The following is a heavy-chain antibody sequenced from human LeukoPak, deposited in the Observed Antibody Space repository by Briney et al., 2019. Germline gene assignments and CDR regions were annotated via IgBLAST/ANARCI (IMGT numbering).Heavy chain of an antibody. J-gene: IGHJ4*02. CDR1: GGSISSDY. CDR2: IYTSGST. D-gene: IGHD3-22*01. Sequence: SETLSLTCTVSGGSISSDYWSCIRQPAGKGLEGIGRIYTSGSTNYNPALKSRVPLQVDPYTNQFSLKLSSVTAADTAVYYCARDSSGYYHGLIDYWGQGTLVTVSS. CDR3: ARDSSGYYHGLIDY. V-gene: IGHV4-4*07.